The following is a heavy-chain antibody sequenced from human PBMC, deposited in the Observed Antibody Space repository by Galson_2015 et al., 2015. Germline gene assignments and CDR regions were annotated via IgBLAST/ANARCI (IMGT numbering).Heavy chain of an antibody. CDR2: IRSKANSYAT. D-gene: IGHD2-2*01. CDR1: GFTFSGSA. V-gene: IGHV3-73*01. Sequence: SLRLSCAASGFTFSGSAMHWVRQASGKGLEWVGRIRSKANSYATAYAASVKGRFTISRDDSKNTAYLQMNSLKTEDTAVYYCTSNGVPAAPLLGVLYYFDYWGQGTLVTVSS. CDR3: TSNGVPAAPLLGVLYYFDY. J-gene: IGHJ4*02.